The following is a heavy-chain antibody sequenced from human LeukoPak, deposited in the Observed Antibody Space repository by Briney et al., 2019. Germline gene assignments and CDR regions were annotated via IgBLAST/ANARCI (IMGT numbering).Heavy chain of an antibody. CDR3: TGSFGELSFFDY. Sequence: GGSLRLSCTASGFTFGDYGMSWVRQTPGKGLEWVGFIRSKTYGGTTEYAASVKGRFTISRDDSKSIAYLQMNSLKTEDTAVYYCTGSFGELSFFDYWGQGTLVTVSS. D-gene: IGHD3-10*01. CDR2: IRSKTYGGTT. CDR1: GFTFGDYG. V-gene: IGHV3-49*04. J-gene: IGHJ4*02.